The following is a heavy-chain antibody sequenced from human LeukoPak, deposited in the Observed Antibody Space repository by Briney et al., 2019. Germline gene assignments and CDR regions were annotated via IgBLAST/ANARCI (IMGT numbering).Heavy chain of an antibody. J-gene: IGHJ4*02. CDR2: IYYSGST. D-gene: IGHD2-15*01. Sequence: SETLSLTCTVSGDSISNYYWSWIRQSPGKGLEWIGYIYYSGSTNYNPSLKNRGTISVDTSKNQFSLKLSSVTAADTAVYYCARETCSGGSCFQFDFWGQGTLVTVSS. V-gene: IGHV4-59*01. CDR3: ARETCSGGSCFQFDF. CDR1: GDSISNYY.